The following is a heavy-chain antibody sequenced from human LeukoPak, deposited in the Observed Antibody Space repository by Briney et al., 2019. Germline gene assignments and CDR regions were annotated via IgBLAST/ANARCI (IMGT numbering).Heavy chain of an antibody. D-gene: IGHD3-16*01. CDR1: GFNLNSFY. CDR3: ARGNWGPEF. J-gene: IGHJ4*02. Sequence: PGGSLRLSCVVSGFNLNSFYMGWVRQAPGKGLVWVSGIRKDGTSTGYADSVQGRFSISRETDKNTVYLQMNSLRPDDTGVYFCARGNWGPEFWGQGTLVTVSS. CDR2: IRKDGTST. V-gene: IGHV3-74*01.